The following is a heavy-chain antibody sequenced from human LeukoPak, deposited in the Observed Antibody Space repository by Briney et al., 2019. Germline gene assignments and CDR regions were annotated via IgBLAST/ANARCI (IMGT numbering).Heavy chain of an antibody. CDR3: ARGGWGVGCSSTSCYDSEYFQH. CDR2: INPNSGGT. J-gene: IGHJ1*01. V-gene: IGHV1-2*06. Sequence: ASVKVSCKASGYTFTGYYMHWVRQAPGQGLEWMGRINPNSGGTNYAQKFQGRATMTRDTSISTAYMELSRLRSDDTAVYYCARGGWGVGCSSTSCYDSEYFQHWGQGTLVTVSS. CDR1: GYTFTGYY. D-gene: IGHD2-2*01.